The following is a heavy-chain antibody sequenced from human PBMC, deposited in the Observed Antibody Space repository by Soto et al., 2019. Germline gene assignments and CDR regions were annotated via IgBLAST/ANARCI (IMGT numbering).Heavy chain of an antibody. J-gene: IGHJ4*03. CDR1: GFTFDDYS. CDR3: ARDRDDSTGYYDY. V-gene: IGHV3-20*01. D-gene: IGHD3-22*01. Sequence: EVQLVESGGGVVRPGESLRLSCSASGFTFDDYSMTWVRHVPGKGLEWVSTINWNGDTTSYADSVRGRFTISRDNAKHSLYLQMNSLRAEDTAFYHCARDRDDSTGYYDYWGQGTLVTVSS. CDR2: INWNGDTT.